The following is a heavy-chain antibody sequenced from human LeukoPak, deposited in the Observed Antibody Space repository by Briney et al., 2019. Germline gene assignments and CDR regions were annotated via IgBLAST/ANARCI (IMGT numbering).Heavy chain of an antibody. CDR3: AKHGGADCGGYCSYAFDI. Sequence: GASLTPSCAAYAFTFSSYAMDWVRQAPGKGLEWVVDITNAGSNKYYADCGKGRFTIYTDTSKHTLYMQMNRQRDTDTSVYYCAKHGGADCGGYCSYAFDIWGQATMVTVSS. CDR1: AFTFSSYA. CDR2: ITNAGSNK. D-gene: IGHD2-21*02. V-gene: IGHV3-30*04. J-gene: IGHJ3*02.